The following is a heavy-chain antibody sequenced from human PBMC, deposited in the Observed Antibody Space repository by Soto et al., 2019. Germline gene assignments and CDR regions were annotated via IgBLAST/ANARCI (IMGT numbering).Heavy chain of an antibody. V-gene: IGHV3-21*01. J-gene: IGHJ4*02. Sequence: GESLKISCAASGFTFSSYAMSWVRQAPGKGLEWVSSISSSSSYIYYADSVKGRFTISRDNAKNSLYLQMNSLRAEDTAVYYCARGIQLWSHYFDYWGQGTLVTVSS. CDR3: ARGIQLWSHYFDY. CDR2: ISSSSSYI. CDR1: GFTFSSYA. D-gene: IGHD5-18*01.